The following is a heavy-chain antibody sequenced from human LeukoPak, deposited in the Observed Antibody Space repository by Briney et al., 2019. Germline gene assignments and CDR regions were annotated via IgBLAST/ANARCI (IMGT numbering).Heavy chain of an antibody. Sequence: PSETLSLTCAVYGGSFSGYYWSWIRQPPGKGLEWIGEINHSGSTNYNPSLKSRVTISVDTSKNQFSLKLSSVTAADTAVYYCAKQRITMVRGVIGREYNWFDPWGQGTLVTVSS. CDR2: INHSGST. V-gene: IGHV4-34*01. D-gene: IGHD3-10*01. J-gene: IGHJ5*02. CDR3: AKQRITMVRGVIGREYNWFDP. CDR1: GGSFSGYY.